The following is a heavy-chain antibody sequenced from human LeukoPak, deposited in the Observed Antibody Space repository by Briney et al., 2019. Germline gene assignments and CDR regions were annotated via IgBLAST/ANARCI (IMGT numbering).Heavy chain of an antibody. Sequence: SETLSLTCTVSSGSITSSSYYWGWIRQPPGKDLEWIGSIYHSGSTYYNPSLKSRVTISVDTSKNQFSLKLSSVTAADTAVYYCARDSAKDYYGSGSYYPGAFDIWGQGTMVTVSS. CDR3: ARDSAKDYYGSGSYYPGAFDI. J-gene: IGHJ3*02. D-gene: IGHD3-10*01. CDR1: SGSITSSSYY. V-gene: IGHV4-39*02. CDR2: IYHSGST.